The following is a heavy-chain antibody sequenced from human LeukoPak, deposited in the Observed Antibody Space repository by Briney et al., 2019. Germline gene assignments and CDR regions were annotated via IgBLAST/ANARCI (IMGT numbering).Heavy chain of an antibody. D-gene: IGHD4/OR15-4a*01. V-gene: IGHV1-69*06. CDR2: IIPIFGTA. J-gene: IGHJ4*02. CDR1: GGTFSSYA. CDR3: ATGPDYGFDY. Sequence: SVKVSCKASGGTFSSYAISWVRQAPGQGLEWMGGIIPIFGTANYAQKFQGRVTMTEDTSTDTAYMELSSLRSEDTAVYYCATGPDYGFDYWGQGTLVTVSP.